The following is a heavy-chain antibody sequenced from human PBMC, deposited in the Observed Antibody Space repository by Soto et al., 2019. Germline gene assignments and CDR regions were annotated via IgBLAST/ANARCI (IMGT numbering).Heavy chain of an antibody. D-gene: IGHD1-26*01. CDR3: ARDPRGSYYFDY. CDR1: GFSFSAYA. CDR2: ISYDESDK. V-gene: IGHV3-30*04. Sequence: QVQLVESGGGVVQPGRSLRLSCAASGFSFSAYAMHWVRQAPGKGLECVAFISYDESDKYYADSVKSRFTISRDNSKNTLYLQMNSLRPEDTAVYYCARDPRGSYYFDYWGQGTLVTVSS. J-gene: IGHJ4*02.